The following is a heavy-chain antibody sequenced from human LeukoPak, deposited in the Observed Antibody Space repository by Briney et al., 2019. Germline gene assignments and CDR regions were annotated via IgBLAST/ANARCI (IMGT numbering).Heavy chain of an antibody. D-gene: IGHD2-15*01. V-gene: IGHV3-23*01. CDR2: IGDSGGAT. CDR3: AKRSCSGGSCNFDY. CDR1: GFTFSSYA. J-gene: IGHJ4*02. Sequence: GGSLRLSCAASGFTFSSYAMSWVRQATGKGPEWVSAIGDSGGATNYADSVKGRFTISRDNSKNTLYLQMNSLRAEDTAVYYCAKRSCSGGSCNFDYWGQGTLVTVSS.